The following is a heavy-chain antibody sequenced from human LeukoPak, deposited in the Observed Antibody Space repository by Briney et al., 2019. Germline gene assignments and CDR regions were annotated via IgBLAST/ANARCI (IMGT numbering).Heavy chain of an antibody. J-gene: IGHJ4*02. CDR2: INPNSGGT. V-gene: IGHV1-2*02. D-gene: IGHD2-2*01. CDR3: ARGCLSSTSCSYDY. CDR1: GYTFTGYY. Sequence: ASVKLSCKASGYTFTGYYMHWVRQAPGQGLEWMGWINPNSGGTNYAQKFQGRVTMTRDTSISTAYMELSRLRSDDTAVYYCARGCLSSTSCSYDYWGQGTLVTVSS.